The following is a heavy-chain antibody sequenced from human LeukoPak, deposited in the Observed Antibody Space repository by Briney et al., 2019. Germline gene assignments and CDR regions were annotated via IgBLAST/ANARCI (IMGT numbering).Heavy chain of an antibody. D-gene: IGHD6-13*01. CDR1: GYTFTSYD. Sequence: ASVKVSCKASGYTFTSYDINWVRQATGQGLEWMGWMNPNSGNTGYAQKFQGRVTMTRNTSISTAYMELSNLRSEDTAVYYCARGGYSSSWSTRRDDYWGQGTLVTVSS. CDR3: ARGGYSSSWSTRRDDY. CDR2: MNPNSGNT. V-gene: IGHV1-8*01. J-gene: IGHJ4*02.